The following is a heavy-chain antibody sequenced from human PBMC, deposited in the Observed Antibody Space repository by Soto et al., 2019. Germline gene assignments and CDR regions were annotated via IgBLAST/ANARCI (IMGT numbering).Heavy chain of an antibody. CDR2: MNPNCGNT. CDR3: ARVQSYYDSSGYYAGDAFDI. Sequence: ASVKVSCKASGYTFTSYDINWVRQATGQGLEWMGWMNPNCGNTGYAQKFQGRVTMTRNASISTAYMELSSLRSEDTAVYYCARVQSYYDSSGYYAGDAFDIWGQGTMVTVSS. V-gene: IGHV1-8*01. CDR1: GYTFTSYD. D-gene: IGHD3-22*01. J-gene: IGHJ3*02.